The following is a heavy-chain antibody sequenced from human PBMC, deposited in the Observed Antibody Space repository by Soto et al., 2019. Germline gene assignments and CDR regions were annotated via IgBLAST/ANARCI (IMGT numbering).Heavy chain of an antibody. CDR1: GFTFTSFA. J-gene: IGHJ6*02. D-gene: IGHD1-20*01. CDR3: ATVTARVAGYYHYDGPDV. Sequence: LKLSCGASGFTFTSFAISWVRQAPGTELERVAPIGGTGSTTYYGDSVTGRFTVSRDNSKNRFYLQMKGLRPEDTAVYFCATVTARVAGYYHYDGPDVLGQGTRVNVSS. V-gene: IGHV3-23*01. CDR2: IGGTGSTT.